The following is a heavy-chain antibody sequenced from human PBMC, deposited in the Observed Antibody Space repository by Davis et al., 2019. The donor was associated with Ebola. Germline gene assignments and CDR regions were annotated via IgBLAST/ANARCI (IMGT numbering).Heavy chain of an antibody. CDR2: ISGSGGST. V-gene: IGHV3-23*01. J-gene: IGHJ5*02. D-gene: IGHD2-15*01. Sequence: GESLKISCAASGFTFSSYAMSWVRQAPGKGLEWVSAISGSGGSTYYADSVKGRFTISRDNSKNTLYLQMNSLRAEDTAVYYCAKDPLLVVVAAKGDWFDPWGQGTLVTVSS. CDR3: AKDPLLVVVAAKGDWFDP. CDR1: GFTFSSYA.